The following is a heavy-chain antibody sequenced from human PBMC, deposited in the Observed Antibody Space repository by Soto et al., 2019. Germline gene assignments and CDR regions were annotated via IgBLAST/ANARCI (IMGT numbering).Heavy chain of an antibody. CDR2: MNPNSGNT. Sequence: ASVKVSCKASGYTFTSYDINWVRQATGQGLEWMGWMNPNSGNTGYAQKFQGRVTMTRNTSISTAYMELSSLRSEDTAVYYCARGFYSYYGSGTTPRNWFDPWGQGTLVTVSS. CDR3: ARGFYSYYGSGTTPRNWFDP. J-gene: IGHJ5*02. CDR1: GYTFTSYD. D-gene: IGHD3-10*01. V-gene: IGHV1-8*01.